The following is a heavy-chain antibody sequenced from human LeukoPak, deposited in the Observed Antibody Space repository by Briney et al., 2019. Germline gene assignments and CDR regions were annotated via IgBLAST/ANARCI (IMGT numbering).Heavy chain of an antibody. J-gene: IGHJ2*01. CDR1: GGSISSYY. V-gene: IGHV4-59*01. D-gene: IGHD2-2*01. CDR2: IYYSGST. Sequence: PSETLSLTCTVSGGSISSYYCSWIRQPPGKGLEWIGYIYYSGSTNYNPSLKSRVTISVDTSKNQFSLNLSSVTAADTAVYYCARVPYYASSPFWYFDLWGRGTPVTVSS. CDR3: ARVPYYASSPFWYFDL.